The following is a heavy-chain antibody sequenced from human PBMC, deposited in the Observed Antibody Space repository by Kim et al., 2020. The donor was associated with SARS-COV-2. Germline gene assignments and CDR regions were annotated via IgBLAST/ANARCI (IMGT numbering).Heavy chain of an antibody. D-gene: IGHD3-10*01. Sequence: YADSVKGRFTISRDNSKNTLYLQMNSLRAEDTAVYYCAKPETMVRGVMGYWGQGTLVTVSS. CDR3: AKPETMVRGVMGY. J-gene: IGHJ4*02. V-gene: IGHV3-30*02.